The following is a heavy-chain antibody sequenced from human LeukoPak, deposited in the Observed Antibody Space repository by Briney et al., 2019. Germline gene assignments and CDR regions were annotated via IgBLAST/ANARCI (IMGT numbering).Heavy chain of an antibody. J-gene: IGHJ4*02. CDR2: ISSSSSYI. D-gene: IGHD4-17*01. CDR1: GFTFSSYS. V-gene: IGHV3-21*01. CDR3: ARDSVTTVSFDY. Sequence: GGSLRLSCAASGFTFSSYSMNWVRQAPGKGLEWVSSISSSSSYIYYADSVKGRFTISRDNAKNSLYLQMNSLRAEDTAVYYCARDSVTTVSFDYWGQGTLVTVSS.